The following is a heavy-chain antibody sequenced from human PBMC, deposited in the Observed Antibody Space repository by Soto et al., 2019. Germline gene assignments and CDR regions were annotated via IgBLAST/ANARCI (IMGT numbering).Heavy chain of an antibody. V-gene: IGHV1-46*01. CDR2: INPSGGST. CDR3: ARVPYSSNWPNYYSYGMEV. J-gene: IGHJ6*02. Sequence: GASVKVSCKASGDTFTSYYMHWVRQAPGQGLEWMGIINPSGGSTSYAQKFQGRVTMTRDTSTSTVYMELSSLRSEDTAVYYCARVPYSSNWPNYYSYGMEVWGQGTTVTVSS. D-gene: IGHD6-13*01. CDR1: GDTFTSYY.